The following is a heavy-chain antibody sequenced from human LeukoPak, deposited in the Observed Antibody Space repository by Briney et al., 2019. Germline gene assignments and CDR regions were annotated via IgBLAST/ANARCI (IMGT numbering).Heavy chain of an antibody. CDR3: AKGSGGSCRDAFDI. J-gene: IGHJ3*02. Sequence: PGGSLRLSCAASEFTFSNFAINWVRQAPGKGLEWVSSISGSGGSTYYADSMKGRFTISRDNSKNTLYLQMNNLRAEDTAVYYCAKGSGGSCRDAFDIWAKGQWSPSLQ. D-gene: IGHD2-15*01. CDR2: ISGSGGST. V-gene: IGHV3-23*01. CDR1: EFTFSNFA.